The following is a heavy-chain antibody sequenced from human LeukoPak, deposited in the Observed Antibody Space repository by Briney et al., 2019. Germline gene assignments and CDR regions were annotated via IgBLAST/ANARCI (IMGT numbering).Heavy chain of an antibody. J-gene: IGHJ4*02. CDR1: GLTVSTNY. Sequence: PGGSLRLSCAASGLTVSTNYMTSVRHAPRKGLDWVSVLYSDGRTFYADSAKGRFTISRDNSKNPLDLQMNGLRAEDTAVYYCARVAYYGSGSSFGSWGQGTLGTVS. CDR2: LYSDGRT. V-gene: IGHV3-53*01. CDR3: ARVAYYGSGSSFGS. D-gene: IGHD3-10*01.